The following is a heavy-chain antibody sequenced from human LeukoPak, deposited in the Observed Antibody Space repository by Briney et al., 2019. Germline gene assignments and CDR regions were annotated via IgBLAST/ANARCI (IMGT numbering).Heavy chain of an antibody. CDR1: GYSISSGYY. CDR2: IYHSGST. V-gene: IGHV4-38-2*02. D-gene: IGHD5-18*01. Sequence: PSETLSLTCTVSGYSISSGYYWGWIRQPPGKGLEWIGSIYHSGSTYYNPSLKSRVTISVDTSKNQFSLKLSSVTAADTAVYYCARYSYGLGFDYCGQGTLVTVSS. CDR3: ARYSYGLGFDY. J-gene: IGHJ4*02.